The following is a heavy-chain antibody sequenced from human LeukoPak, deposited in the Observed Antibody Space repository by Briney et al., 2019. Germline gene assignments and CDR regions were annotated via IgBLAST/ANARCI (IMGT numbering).Heavy chain of an antibody. CDR3: ARAHLWFGELYLPFGY. J-gene: IGHJ4*02. CDR1: GFTFSSYA. Sequence: GGSLRLSRAASGFTFSSYAMHWVRQVPGKGLEWVAVISYDGSSKYYADSVKGRFTISRDNSKNTLYLQMNSLRAEDTAVYYCARAHLWFGELYLPFGYWGQGSLVTVSS. CDR2: ISYDGSSK. D-gene: IGHD3-10*01. V-gene: IGHV3-30-3*01.